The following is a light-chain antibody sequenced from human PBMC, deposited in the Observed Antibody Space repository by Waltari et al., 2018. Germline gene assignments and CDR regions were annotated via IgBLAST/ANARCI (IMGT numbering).Light chain of an antibody. CDR1: ALPKQY. Sequence: SADLTWRPSVSACPGQTARITCSAVALPKQYAYWYQQEPGQGPVLVIFKDSERPSGIPERFSRPSSRTTETLTISGDQAADEADYYCISADSRGTYGVFGGGTKLTLL. J-gene: IGLJ2*01. V-gene: IGLV3-25*03. CDR2: KDS. CDR3: ISADSRGTYGV.